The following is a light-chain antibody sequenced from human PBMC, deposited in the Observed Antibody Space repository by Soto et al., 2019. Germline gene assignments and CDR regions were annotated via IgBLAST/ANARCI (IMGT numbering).Light chain of an antibody. J-gene: IGKJ4*01. Sequence: DIQMTQSPSSLSASVGDRVTITCQASQDISNYLNWFQQKPGKAPKLLIYGASNLKTGVPSRFSGGGYGTDFTFTISSLQPEDIATYYCQQYDNPNLTVTFGGGTKVEIK. CDR2: GAS. CDR1: QDISNY. CDR3: QQYDNPNLTVT. V-gene: IGKV1-33*01.